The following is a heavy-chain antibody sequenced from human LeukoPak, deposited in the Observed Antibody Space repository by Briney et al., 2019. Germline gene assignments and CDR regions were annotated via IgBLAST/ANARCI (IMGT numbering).Heavy chain of an antibody. J-gene: IGHJ4*02. CDR3: ARGGPAAGRFDY. V-gene: IGHV3-66*01. D-gene: IGHD6-13*01. CDR1: GFTFSDYY. CDR2: IYSGGST. Sequence: GGSLRLSCAASGFTFSDYYMSWIRQAPGKGLEWVSVIYSGGSTYYADSVKGRFTISRDNSKNTLYLQMNSLRAEDTAVYYCARGGPAAGRFDYWGQGTLVTVSS.